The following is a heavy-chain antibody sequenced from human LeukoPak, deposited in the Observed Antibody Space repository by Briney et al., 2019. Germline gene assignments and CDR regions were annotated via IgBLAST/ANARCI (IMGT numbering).Heavy chain of an antibody. CDR3: AKHMRATNTYYFYGLDV. CDR2: ISWNGGST. J-gene: IGHJ6*02. Sequence: GRSLRLSCAATGFSFEDYGMHWVRQPPGKGLEWVSGISWNGGSTDYADSVKGRFTISGDNAKNSLYLQLSSLRPEDTALYYCAKHMRATNTYYFYGLDVWGQGTTVTVSS. D-gene: IGHD1-26*01. CDR1: GFSFEDYG. V-gene: IGHV3-9*01.